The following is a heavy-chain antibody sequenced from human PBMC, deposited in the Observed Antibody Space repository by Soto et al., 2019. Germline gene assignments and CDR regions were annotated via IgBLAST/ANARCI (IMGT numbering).Heavy chain of an antibody. CDR1: AFSLSTGGVG. V-gene: IGHV2-5*02. D-gene: IGHD2-21*02. J-gene: IGHJ6*02. CDR3: IQSRCGGDCLQSYASYYYYGMDV. Sequence: QITLKESGPTLVKPTQTLTLTCTFSAFSLSTGGVGVGWIRQPPGKALEWLALIYWDDDKRYSPSLRSRLTITKDTSKNKVVLTMTNMDTVDTATYSCIQSRCGGDCLQSYASYYYYGMDVWGQGTTVTVSS. CDR2: IYWDDDK.